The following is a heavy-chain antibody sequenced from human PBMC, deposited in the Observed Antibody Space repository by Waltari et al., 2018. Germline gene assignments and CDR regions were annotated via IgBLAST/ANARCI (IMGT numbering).Heavy chain of an antibody. CDR3: ARHLPDYYYYGVDV. V-gene: IGHV5-10-1*03. Sequence: EVQLVQSGAEVKKPGESLRISCKGSGYNFTSYWISWVRQMPGKGLEWTGRIDPSASYTNFSPSFQGHVTSSVDKSISTAYVQWSSLKASDTAMYYCARHLPDYYYYGVDVWGQGTTVTVSS. CDR2: IDPSASYT. CDR1: GYNFTSYW. J-gene: IGHJ6*02.